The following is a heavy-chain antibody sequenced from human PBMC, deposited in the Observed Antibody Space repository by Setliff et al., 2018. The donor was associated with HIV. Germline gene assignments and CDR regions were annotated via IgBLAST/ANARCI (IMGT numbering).Heavy chain of an antibody. Sequence: RSLRLSCAASGFTFRNYGMHWVRQAPGKGLEWVAFIRLDGSDKFYADSVKGRFTISRDNSKNTLFLQMNSLRSEDTAVYYCAKEDQRVTSVDYWGQGTPVTVSS. CDR1: GFTFRNYG. D-gene: IGHD2-2*01. CDR3: AKEDQRVTSVDY. J-gene: IGHJ4*02. CDR2: IRLDGSDK. V-gene: IGHV3-30*02.